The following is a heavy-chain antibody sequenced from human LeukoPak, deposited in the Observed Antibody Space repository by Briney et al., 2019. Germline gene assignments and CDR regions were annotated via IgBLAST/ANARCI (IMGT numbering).Heavy chain of an antibody. CDR1: GFTFTDYA. V-gene: IGHV3-23*01. J-gene: IGHJ4*02. Sequence: GGSLRLSCAASGFTFTDYAMSWVRQAPGKGLEWVSSISGSGGSTHYADSVKGRFTISRDKTKNTPYLQMNSLRAEDTAVYYCAKSAYYDASGYYREYYFDYWGQGTLVTVSS. D-gene: IGHD3-22*01. CDR2: ISGSGGST. CDR3: AKSAYYDASGYYREYYFDY.